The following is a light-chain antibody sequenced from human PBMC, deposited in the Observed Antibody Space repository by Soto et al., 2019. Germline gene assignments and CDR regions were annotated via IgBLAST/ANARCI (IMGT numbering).Light chain of an antibody. CDR3: QQYYSYSPT. V-gene: IGKV1D-8*01. CDR2: AAS. CDR1: QGISRY. Sequence: RHLPSVRPALHPHRVHLRDRVSQGISRYLAWYQQKPGKAPKLLIYAASTLQSGVPSRFSGSGSGTEFTLTISSLQSDDFATYYCQQYYSYSPTFGQGTKVDIK. J-gene: IGKJ1*01.